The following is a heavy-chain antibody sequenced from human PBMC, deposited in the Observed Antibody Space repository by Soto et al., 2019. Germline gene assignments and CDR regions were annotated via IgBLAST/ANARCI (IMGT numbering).Heavy chain of an antibody. D-gene: IGHD4-17*01. J-gene: IGHJ3*02. CDR2: ISGHNGNT. Sequence: ASVKVSCKASGYPFTTYVISWVRQAPGQGLEWMGWISGHNGNTHYVQKLLGRVTMTTDTSSTTAYMELRSLTSDDTAVYYCEREGVEMTTRDAFDMWGQGTVVTVS. V-gene: IGHV1-18*01. CDR1: GYPFTTYV. CDR3: EREGVEMTTRDAFDM.